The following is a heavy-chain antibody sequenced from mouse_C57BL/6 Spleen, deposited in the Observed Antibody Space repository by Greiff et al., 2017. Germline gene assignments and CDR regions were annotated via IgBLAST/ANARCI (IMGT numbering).Heavy chain of an antibody. J-gene: IGHJ3*01. D-gene: IGHD2-3*01. CDR1: GFYIKNTY. CDR3: ATLIYDGYYGWVAY. Sequence: VQLQQSVAELVRPGASVKLSCTASGFYIKNTYMHWVKQRPEQGLEWIGMIDPANGNTKYAPKFQGKATITADSYSNTAYLQLSSLTAEDAAIYCCATLIYDGYYGWVAYWGQGTLVTVSA. CDR2: IDPANGNT. V-gene: IGHV14-3*01.